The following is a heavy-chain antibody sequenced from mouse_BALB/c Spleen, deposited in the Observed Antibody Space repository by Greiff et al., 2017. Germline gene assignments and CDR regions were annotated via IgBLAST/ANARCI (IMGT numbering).Heavy chain of an antibody. CDR3: ARGSLDWYFDV. J-gene: IGHJ1*01. V-gene: IGHV1S56*01. D-gene: IGHD3-1*01. Sequence: VKLMESGPELVKPGASVRISCKASGYTFTSYYIHWVKQRPGQGLEWIGWIYPGNVNTKYNEKFKGKATLTADKSSSTAYMQLSSLTSEDSAVYFCARGSLDWYFDVWGAGTTVTVSS. CDR1: GYTFTSYY. CDR2: IYPGNVNT.